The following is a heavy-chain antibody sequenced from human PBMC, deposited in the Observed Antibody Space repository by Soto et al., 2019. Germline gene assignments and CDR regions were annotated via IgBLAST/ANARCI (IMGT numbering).Heavy chain of an antibody. CDR3: AIDGGRNSGGIDY. CDR2: IIPIFGTA. J-gene: IGHJ4*02. D-gene: IGHD1-26*01. Sequence: QVQLVQSGAEVKKPGSSVKVSCKASGGTFSSYSINWVRQAPGQGLEWMGEIIPIFGTANYAQKFQGRVTITADESTSTASLELSSLRSEDTAVYYCAIDGGRNSGGIDYWGQGTLVTVSS. CDR1: GGTFSSYS. V-gene: IGHV1-69*01.